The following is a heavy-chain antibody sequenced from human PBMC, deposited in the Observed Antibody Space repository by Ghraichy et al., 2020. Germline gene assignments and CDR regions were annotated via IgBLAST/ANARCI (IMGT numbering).Heavy chain of an antibody. CDR1: GFTFSSYG. V-gene: IGHV3-30*18. Sequence: GGSLRLSCAASGFTFSSYGMHWVRQAPGKGLEWVAVISYDGSNKYYADSVKGRFTISRDNSKNTLYLQMNSLRAEDTAVYYCAKGLSGYASDAFDIWGQGTMVTVSS. J-gene: IGHJ3*02. CDR3: AKGLSGYASDAFDI. D-gene: IGHD5-12*01. CDR2: ISYDGSNK.